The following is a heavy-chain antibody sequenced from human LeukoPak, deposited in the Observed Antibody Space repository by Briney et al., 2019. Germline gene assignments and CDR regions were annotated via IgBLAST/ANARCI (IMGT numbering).Heavy chain of an antibody. J-gene: IGHJ4*02. CDR3: ARDHGDYYFDY. CDR2: IYSGGST. V-gene: IGHV3-66*01. Sequence: PGGSLRLSCAASGFTVSSNYMSWVRQAPGKGLEWVLVIYSGGSTYYADSVKGRFTISRDNSKNTLYLQMNSLRAEDTAVYYCARDHGDYYFDYWGQGTLVTVSS. D-gene: IGHD4-17*01. CDR1: GFTVSSNY.